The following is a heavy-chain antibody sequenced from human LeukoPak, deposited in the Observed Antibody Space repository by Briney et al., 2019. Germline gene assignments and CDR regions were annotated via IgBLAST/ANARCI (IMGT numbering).Heavy chain of an antibody. CDR1: GFTFRNYA. Sequence: PGGSLRLSCTASGFTFRNYAMHWVRQAPGKGLEWVADIFSEGSHKYYADSVKGRFTISRDDSENTLYLEMNSLRPDDTALYYCARDDKARNYGSAFDIWGQGTMVTVSS. J-gene: IGHJ3*02. D-gene: IGHD1-14*01. CDR3: ARDDKARNYGSAFDI. V-gene: IGHV3-30*04. CDR2: IFSEGSHK.